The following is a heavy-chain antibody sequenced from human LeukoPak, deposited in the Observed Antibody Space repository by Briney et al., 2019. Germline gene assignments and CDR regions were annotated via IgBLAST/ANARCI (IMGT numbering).Heavy chain of an antibody. CDR3: AKDRDYYGTMGAFDI. D-gene: IGHD3-10*01. CDR2: ISGSGGST. V-gene: IGHV3-23*01. Sequence: GGSLRLSCAASGFTFSSYSMSWVRQAPGKGLEWVSAISGSGGSTYYADSVKGRFTISRDNSKNTLYLQMNSLRAEDTAVYYCAKDRDYYGTMGAFDIWGQGTMVTVSS. J-gene: IGHJ3*02. CDR1: GFTFSSYS.